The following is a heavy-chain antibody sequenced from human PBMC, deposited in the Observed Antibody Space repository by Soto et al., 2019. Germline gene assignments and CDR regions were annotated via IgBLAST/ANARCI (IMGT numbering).Heavy chain of an antibody. CDR3: ARGYSYGHGEDWFDP. D-gene: IGHD5-18*01. CDR2: ISYDGSNK. J-gene: IGHJ5*02. V-gene: IGHV3-30-3*01. Sequence: QVQLVESGGGVVQPGRSLRLSCAASGFNFSSYAMHWVRQAPGKGLEWVAVISYDGSNKYYADSVKGRFTISRDNSKNTLYLQMNSLRAEDTAVYYCARGYSYGHGEDWFDPWGQGTLVTVSS. CDR1: GFNFSSYA.